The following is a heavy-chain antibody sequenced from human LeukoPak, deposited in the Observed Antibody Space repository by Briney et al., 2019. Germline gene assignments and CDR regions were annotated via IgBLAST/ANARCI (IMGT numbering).Heavy chain of an antibody. CDR2: IDCDGGNT. CDR1: GYTFTRYY. Sequence: ASVKVSCKAFGYTFTRYYIHWVRQAPGQGLEWMGAIDCDGGNTKYAQRFQGRVTMTRDTSTSTVYTELSSLRSEDTAVFYCAREFGNTYYFDYRGQGTLVTVSS. J-gene: IGHJ4*02. CDR3: AREFGNTYYFDY. D-gene: IGHD4-23*01. V-gene: IGHV1-46*01.